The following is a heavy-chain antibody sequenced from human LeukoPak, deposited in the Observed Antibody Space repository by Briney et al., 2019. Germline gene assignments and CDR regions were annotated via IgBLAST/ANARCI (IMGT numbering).Heavy chain of an antibody. CDR3: ARDLSIRDAFDI. J-gene: IGHJ3*02. CDR1: GFTFSSYW. V-gene: IGHV3-7*01. CDR2: IKQDGSEK. Sequence: GGSLRLSCAASGFTFSSYWMSWVRQAPGKGLEWVANIKQDGSEKYYVDSVKGRFTISRDNAKNSLYLQMNSLRAENTAMYYCARDLSIRDAFDIWGQGTMVTVSS. D-gene: IGHD2-21*01.